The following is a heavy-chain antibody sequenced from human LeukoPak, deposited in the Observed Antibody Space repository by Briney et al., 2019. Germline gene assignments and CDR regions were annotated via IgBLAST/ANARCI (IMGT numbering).Heavy chain of an antibody. V-gene: IGHV3-11*01. CDR1: GFTFSDYY. CDR3: ATHNYYDSSGYQLDY. J-gene: IGHJ4*02. Sequence: PGGSLRLSCAASGFTFSDYYMSWIRQAPGKGLEWVSYISSSGSTIYYADSVKGRSTISRDNAKNSLYLQMNSLRAEDTAVYYCATHNYYDSSGYQLDYWGQGTLVTVSS. CDR2: ISSSGSTI. D-gene: IGHD3-22*01.